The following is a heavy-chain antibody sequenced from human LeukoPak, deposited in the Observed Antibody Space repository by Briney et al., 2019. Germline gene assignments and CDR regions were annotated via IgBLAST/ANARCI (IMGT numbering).Heavy chain of an antibody. V-gene: IGHV4-39*07. D-gene: IGHD2-2*01. CDR2: IYYSGST. CDR1: GGSISSSSYY. CDR3: ARGYDIVVVPAAHTRGAQGGFDY. J-gene: IGHJ4*02. Sequence: SETLSLTCTVSGGSISSSSYYWGWIRQPPGKGLEWIGSIYYSGSTYYNPSLKSRVTISVDTSKNQFSLKLRSVTAADTAVYYCARGYDIVVVPAAHTRGAQGGFDYWGQGTLVTVSS.